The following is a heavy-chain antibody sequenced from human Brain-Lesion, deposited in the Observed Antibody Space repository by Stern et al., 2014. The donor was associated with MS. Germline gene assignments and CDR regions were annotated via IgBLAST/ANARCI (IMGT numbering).Heavy chain of an antibody. J-gene: IGHJ6*02. V-gene: IGHV4-61*02. CDR2: IFNSGRT. Sequence: QLVQSGPGLVKPSQTLSLSCTVSGGSISSGGYYWSWIRQPAGKGLEWIGRIFNSGRTSYNPSLQSRVTISIDTSKNQFSLRLNSMTAADTAVYYCARGRVVPGFQYYATDVWGQGTTVIVSS. CDR1: GGSISSGGYY. CDR3: ARGRVVPGFQYYATDV. D-gene: IGHD2-2*01.